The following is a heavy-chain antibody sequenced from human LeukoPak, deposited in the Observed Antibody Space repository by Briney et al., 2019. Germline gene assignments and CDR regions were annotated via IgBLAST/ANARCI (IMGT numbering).Heavy chain of an antibody. D-gene: IGHD2-2*01. J-gene: IGHJ6*02. CDR2: ISSSSSTI. CDR1: GFTFSSYA. V-gene: IGHV3-48*02. CDR3: ARAGCSSTSCYEDYYYGMDV. Sequence: PGRSLRLSCAASGFTFSSYAMHWVRQAPGKGLEWVSYISSSSSTIYYADSVKGRFTISRDNAKNSLYLQMNSLRDEDTAVYYCARAGCSSTSCYEDYYYGMDVWGQGTTVTVSS.